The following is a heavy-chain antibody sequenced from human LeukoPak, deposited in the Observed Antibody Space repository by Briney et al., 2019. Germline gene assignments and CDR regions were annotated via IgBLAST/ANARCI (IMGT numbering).Heavy chain of an antibody. CDR1: GFTFSNYA. J-gene: IGHJ4*02. V-gene: IGHV3-23*01. D-gene: IGHD3-10*01. CDR3: AKDYYGSLH. CDR2: ISGSGGST. Sequence: GGSLTLSCAASGFTFSNYAMGWVRQAAGKGLEWVSAISGSGGSTYYPDSVKGRFTISKDNSKTTLYLQMNSLSAEDTAVYYCAKDYYGSLHWGQGTLVTVSS.